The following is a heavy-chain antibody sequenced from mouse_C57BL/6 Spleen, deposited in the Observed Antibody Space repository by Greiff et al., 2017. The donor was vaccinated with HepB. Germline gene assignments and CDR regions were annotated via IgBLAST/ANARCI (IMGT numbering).Heavy chain of an antibody. D-gene: IGHD2-4*01. Sequence: DVQLVESGPGLVKPSQSLSLTCSVTGYSITSGYYWNWIRQFPGNKLEWMGYISYDGSNNYNPSLKNRISITRDTSKNQFFLKLNSVTTEDTATYYCARYDYDPFYAMDYWGQGTSVTVSS. CDR2: ISYDGSN. V-gene: IGHV3-6*01. CDR3: ARYDYDPFYAMDY. J-gene: IGHJ4*01. CDR1: GYSITSGYY.